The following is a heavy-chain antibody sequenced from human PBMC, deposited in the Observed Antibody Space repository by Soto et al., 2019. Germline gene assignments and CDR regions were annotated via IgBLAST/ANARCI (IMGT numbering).Heavy chain of an antibody. CDR2: IYYSGST. J-gene: IGHJ4*02. V-gene: IGHV4-31*03. D-gene: IGHD2-15*01. CDR3: ARMDLGDCSGGSCYDY. CDR1: DGSISSGGYY. Sequence: SETLSLTCTVSDGSISSGGYYWSWIRQHPGKGLEWIGYIYYSGSTYYNPSLKSRVTISVDTSKNQFSLKLSSVTAADTAVYYCARMDLGDCSGGSCYDYWGQGTLVTSPQ.